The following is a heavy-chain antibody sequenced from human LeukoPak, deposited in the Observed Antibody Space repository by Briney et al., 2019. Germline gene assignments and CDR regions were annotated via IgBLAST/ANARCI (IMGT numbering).Heavy chain of an antibody. D-gene: IGHD3-22*01. CDR1: GFTVSSNY. CDR2: IYSGGST. V-gene: IGHV3-53*01. J-gene: IGHJ4*02. CDR3: ARAEYYYDSSGYYYDY. Sequence: GGSLRLSCAASGFTVSSNYMSWVRQAPGKGLEWVSVIYSGGSTYYADSVKGRFTISRDNSKNTLYLQMNGLRAEDTAVYYCARAEYYYDSSGYYYDYWGQGTLVTVSS.